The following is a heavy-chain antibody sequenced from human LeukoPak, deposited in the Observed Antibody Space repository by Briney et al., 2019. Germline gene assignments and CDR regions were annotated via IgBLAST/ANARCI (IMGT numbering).Heavy chain of an antibody. D-gene: IGHD1-14*01. CDR1: GFTFSSCA. J-gene: IGHJ4*02. Sequence: PGGSLRLSCAASGFTFSSCAMTWVRQAPGKGLEWVASITGDGTRTYYTDSVKGRFTISRDNSKNTLYLQVNSLRADETAIYYCASRPRADMGPLDYWGQGTLVTVST. CDR2: ITGDGTRT. CDR3: ASRPRADMGPLDY. V-gene: IGHV3-23*01.